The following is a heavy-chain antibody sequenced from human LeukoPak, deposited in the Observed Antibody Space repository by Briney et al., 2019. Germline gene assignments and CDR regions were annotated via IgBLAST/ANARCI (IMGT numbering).Heavy chain of an antibody. CDR1: GGSISNYY. CDR2: IYSSGNT. V-gene: IGHV4-4*07. D-gene: IGHD2-2*01. Sequence: SETLSLTCTVSGGSISNYYWSWIRQPAGEALEWIGRIYSSGNTNYNPSLESRVTISVDTSKNHFSLKLSSVTAADTAVYYCARLGSTFDIWGQGTMVTVSS. J-gene: IGHJ3*02. CDR3: ARLGSTFDI.